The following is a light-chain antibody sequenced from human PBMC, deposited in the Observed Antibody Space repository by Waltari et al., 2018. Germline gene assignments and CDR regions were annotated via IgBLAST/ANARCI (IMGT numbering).Light chain of an antibody. Sequence: DIQLTQSPSSLSASVGDRVTITCRASQSISSYLNWYQQKPGKAPKLLSYTASSLEGGVPSRFSGSGSGTDYTLTISNLQPEDFATYYCHQIYSTLGDTFGQGTKLEIK. CDR2: TAS. J-gene: IGKJ2*01. V-gene: IGKV1-39*01. CDR1: QSISSY. CDR3: HQIYSTLGDT.